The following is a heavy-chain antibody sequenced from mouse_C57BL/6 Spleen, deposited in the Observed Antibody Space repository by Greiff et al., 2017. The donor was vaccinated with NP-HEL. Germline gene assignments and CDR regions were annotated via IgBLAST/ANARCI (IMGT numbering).Heavy chain of an antibody. CDR3: ARSGGPQVFAY. J-gene: IGHJ3*01. CDR2: IHPNSGST. V-gene: IGHV1-64*01. CDR1: GYTFTSYW. Sequence: VQLQQPGAELVKPGASVKLSCKASGYTFTSYWMHWVKQRPGQGLEWIGVIHPNSGSTNYNEKFKSKATLTVDKSSSTAYMQLSSLTSEDSAVYYCARSGGPQVFAYWGQGTLVTVSA.